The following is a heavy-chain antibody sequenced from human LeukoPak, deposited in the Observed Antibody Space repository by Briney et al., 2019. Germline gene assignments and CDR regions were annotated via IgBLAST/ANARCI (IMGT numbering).Heavy chain of an antibody. V-gene: IGHV1-8*01. CDR1: GYTFTSYD. CDR2: MNPNSGNT. CDR3: ARGLPEQWLAHFDY. D-gene: IGHD6-19*01. Sequence: ASVKVSCKASGYTFTSYDINWVRQATGQGLEWMGWMNPNSGNTGYAQKFQGRVTMTRNTSISTAYMELSSLRSEDTAVYYCARGLPEQWLAHFDYWGQGTLATVSS. J-gene: IGHJ4*02.